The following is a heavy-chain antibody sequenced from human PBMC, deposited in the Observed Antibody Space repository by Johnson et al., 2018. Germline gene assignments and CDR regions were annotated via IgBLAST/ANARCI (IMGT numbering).Heavy chain of an antibody. CDR2: VSFDGGHK. J-gene: IGHJ4*02. CDR1: GFTFSNYG. V-gene: IGHV3-33*05. Sequence: VQLVETGGGVVQPGTSLRLSCAASGFTFSNYGIHWVRLAPGKGLEWIAIVSFDGGHKFYADSVKGRFTISRDNSQNTGDLQRNSLRDEDTAVYYCARWFTPGGGGYSPLDYWGQGTLVTVSS. D-gene: IGHD2-21*01. CDR3: ARWFTPGGGGYSPLDY.